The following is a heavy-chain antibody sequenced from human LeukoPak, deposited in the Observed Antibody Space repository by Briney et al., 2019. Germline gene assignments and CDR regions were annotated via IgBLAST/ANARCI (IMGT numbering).Heavy chain of an antibody. CDR1: GFTFSSYA. CDR2: ISSSNSYI. V-gene: IGHV3-21*01. CDR3: ARADEWELPEY. Sequence: PGGSLRLSCAASGFTFSSYAMSWVRQAPGKGLEWVSSISSSNSYIYYADSVKGRFTISRDNAKNSLYLQMNSLRAEDTAVYYCARADEWELPEYWGQGTLVTVSS. J-gene: IGHJ4*02. D-gene: IGHD1-26*01.